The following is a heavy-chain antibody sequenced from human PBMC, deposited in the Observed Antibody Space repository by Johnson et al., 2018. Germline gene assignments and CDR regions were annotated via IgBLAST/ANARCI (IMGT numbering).Heavy chain of an antibody. CDR1: GFTVSSNY. CDR3: GQARIAAAGTKGMDV. CDR2: IYSGGST. D-gene: IGHD6-13*01. J-gene: IGHJ6*02. Sequence: VQLVESGGGLVQPGGSLRLSCAASGFTVSSNYMSWVRQAPGKGLEWVSVIYSGGSTYYADSVKGRFTISRDNSKNTLYLQINSLRAEDTAVYYVGQARIAAAGTKGMDVWGQVTTVTVSS. V-gene: IGHV3-66*01.